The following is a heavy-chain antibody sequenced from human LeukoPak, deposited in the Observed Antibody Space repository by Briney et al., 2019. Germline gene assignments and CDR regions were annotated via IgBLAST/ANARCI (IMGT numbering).Heavy chain of an antibody. Sequence: PSETLSLTCTVSGGSISSYYWSWIRRPAGKGLEWIGRIYTSGSTNYNPSLKSRVTISVDKSKNQFSLKLSSVTAADTAVYYCARERYGNYYYYMDVWGKGTTVTVSS. D-gene: IGHD3-10*01. J-gene: IGHJ6*03. CDR3: ARERYGNYYYYMDV. CDR2: IYTSGST. V-gene: IGHV4-4*07. CDR1: GGSISSYY.